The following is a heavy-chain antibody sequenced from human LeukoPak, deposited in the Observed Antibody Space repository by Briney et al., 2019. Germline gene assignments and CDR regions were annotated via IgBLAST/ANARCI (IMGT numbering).Heavy chain of an antibody. Sequence: GGSLRLSCAASGFTFSSYEMNWVRQAPGKGLGWVANIKQDGSEKYYVDSVKGRFTISRDNAKNSLYLQMNSLRAEDTAVYYCARDGSGYYGSGSPFDYWGQGTLVTVSS. CDR2: IKQDGSEK. D-gene: IGHD3-10*01. J-gene: IGHJ4*02. CDR1: GFTFSSYE. V-gene: IGHV3-7*01. CDR3: ARDGSGYYGSGSPFDY.